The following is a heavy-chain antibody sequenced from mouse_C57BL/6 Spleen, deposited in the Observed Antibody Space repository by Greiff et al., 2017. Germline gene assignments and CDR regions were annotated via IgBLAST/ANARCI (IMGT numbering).Heavy chain of an antibody. CDR3: ATLPIDTVIADYAMDY. D-gene: IGHD1-1*01. V-gene: IGHV2-3*01. Sequence: QVQLKQSGPGLVAPSQSLSITCTVSGFSLTSYGVSWVRQPPGKGLEWLGVIWGDGSTNYHSALIYRLSIIKDNSKSQVFLILNSLQTDDTATYYVATLPIDTVIADYAMDYWGQGTSVTVSS. CDR1: GFSLTSYG. J-gene: IGHJ4*01. CDR2: IWGDGST.